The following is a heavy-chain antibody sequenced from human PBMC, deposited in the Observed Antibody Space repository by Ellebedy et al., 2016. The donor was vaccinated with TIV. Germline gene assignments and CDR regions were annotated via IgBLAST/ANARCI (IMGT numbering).Heavy chain of an antibody. CDR3: ARGCPGGDNWFFGL. Sequence: PGGSLRLSCAASGFSLTGSDLHWVRRPAGKGLEWVSASGAAGDTYYPDSVRGRFTISRESAKNSFYLQMNSLTAGDTAVYYCARGCPGGDNWFFGLWGRGTRVTVSS. CDR1: GFSLTGSD. CDR2: SGAAGDT. J-gene: IGHJ2*01. D-gene: IGHD3-10*01. V-gene: IGHV3-13*01.